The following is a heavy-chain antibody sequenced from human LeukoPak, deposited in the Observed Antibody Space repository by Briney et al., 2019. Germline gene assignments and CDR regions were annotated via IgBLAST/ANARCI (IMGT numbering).Heavy chain of an antibody. CDR2: MNPNSGNT. Sequence: ASVKVSCKASGYTFTSYDINWVRQATGQGLEWMGWMNPNSGNTGYAQKFQGRVTMTRNTSISTAYMELSGLTSDDTAVYYCMRDRLWEFDYWGQGSLVTVSS. CDR1: GYTFTSYD. CDR3: MRDRLWEFDY. J-gene: IGHJ4*02. V-gene: IGHV1-8*01. D-gene: IGHD1-26*01.